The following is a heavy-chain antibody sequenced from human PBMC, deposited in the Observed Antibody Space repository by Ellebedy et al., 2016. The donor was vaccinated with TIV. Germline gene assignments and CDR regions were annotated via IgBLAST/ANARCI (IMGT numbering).Heavy chain of an antibody. CDR2: IKEDGSVE. CDR3: AGPAAIGTKAFDY. V-gene: IGHV3-7*01. Sequence: GGSLRLSCAASGFTFSNYWMNWVRQAPGKGLEWVAQIKEDGSVEAYIDSVKGRLSISRDNGKKSLYLQMNNLRAEDTAVYYCAGPAAIGTKAFDYWGQGTLVTVSS. CDR1: GFTFSNYW. J-gene: IGHJ4*02. D-gene: IGHD2-2*01.